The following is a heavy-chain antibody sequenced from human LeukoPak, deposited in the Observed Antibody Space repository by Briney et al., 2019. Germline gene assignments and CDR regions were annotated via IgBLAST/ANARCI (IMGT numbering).Heavy chain of an antibody. CDR3: AKDRYPAAQRFLGDY. CDR2: IRYDGSNK. D-gene: IGHD3-3*01. Sequence: PGGSLRLSCAASGFTFSSYGMHWVRQAPGKGLEWVVFIRYDGSNKYYADSVKGRFTISRDNSKNTLYLQMNSLRAEDTAVYYCAKDRYPAAQRFLGDYWGQGTLVTVSS. V-gene: IGHV3-30*02. J-gene: IGHJ4*02. CDR1: GFTFSSYG.